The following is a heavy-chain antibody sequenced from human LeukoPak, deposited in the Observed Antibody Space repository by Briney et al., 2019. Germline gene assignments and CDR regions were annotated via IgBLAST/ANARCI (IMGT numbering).Heavy chain of an antibody. CDR2: IKEDGSEI. V-gene: IGHV3-7*01. CDR1: AFTFSNYW. CDR3: ARDRGYSTFDY. J-gene: IGHJ4*02. D-gene: IGHD4-23*01. Sequence: LPGGSLRLSCAASAFTFSNYWMSWVRQAPGKGLEWVANIKEDGSEINYVDSVKGRFTISRDNAKNSLYLQMNSLRVDDTAVYYCARDRGYSTFDYWGQGTPVTVSS.